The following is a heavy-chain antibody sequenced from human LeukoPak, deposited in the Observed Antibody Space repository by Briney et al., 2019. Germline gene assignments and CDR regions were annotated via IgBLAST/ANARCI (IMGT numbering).Heavy chain of an antibody. CDR3: ARERATSYYYYYMDV. CDR1: GGSISSSSYY. D-gene: IGHD1-26*01. V-gene: IGHV4-39*07. J-gene: IGHJ6*03. Sequence: SETLSLTCTVSGGSISSSSYYWGWIRQPPGKGLEWIGSIYYSGSTYYNPSLKSRFTISVDTSKNQFSLKLSSVTAADTAVYYCARERATSYYYYYMDVWGKGTTVTVSS. CDR2: IYYSGST.